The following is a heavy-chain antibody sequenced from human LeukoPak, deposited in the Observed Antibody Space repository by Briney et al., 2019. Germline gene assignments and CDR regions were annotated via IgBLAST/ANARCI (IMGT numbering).Heavy chain of an antibody. CDR2: ISYDGSNK. V-gene: IGHV3-30*18. Sequence: GRSLSLSCAASGFTFSSYGMHWVRQAPGKGLEGGAFISYDGSNKYYADSVKGRFTISRDNSKNTLYLQMNSLRAEDTAVYYCAKAGDYYDSSGYGAFDIWGEGTMVTVSS. CDR1: GFTFSSYG. CDR3: AKAGDYYDSSGYGAFDI. D-gene: IGHD3-22*01. J-gene: IGHJ3*02.